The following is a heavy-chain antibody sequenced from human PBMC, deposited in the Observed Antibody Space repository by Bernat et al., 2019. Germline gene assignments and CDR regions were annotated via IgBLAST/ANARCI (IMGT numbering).Heavy chain of an antibody. Sequence: QVQLVESGGGVVQPGRSLRLSCAASGFTFSSYGMHWVRQAPGKGLEWVAVISYDGSNKYYADSVKGRFTISRDNSKNTLYLQMNSLRAEDTAVYYCAKDRQPLLYEDYFDYWGQGTLVTVSS. D-gene: IGHD2-2*02. CDR2: ISYDGSNK. V-gene: IGHV3-30*18. J-gene: IGHJ4*02. CDR1: GFTFSSYG. CDR3: AKDRQPLLYEDYFDY.